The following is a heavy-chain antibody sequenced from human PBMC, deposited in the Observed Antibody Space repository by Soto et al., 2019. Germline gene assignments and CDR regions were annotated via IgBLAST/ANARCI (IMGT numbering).Heavy chain of an antibody. Sequence: HPGGSLRLSCAASGFTFSSYGMHWVRQAPGKGLEWVAVISYDGSNKYYADSVKGRFTISRDNSKNTLYLQMNSLRAEDTAVYYCAKDVNTYYYDSSGRGYYFDYWGQGTLVTVSS. J-gene: IGHJ4*02. D-gene: IGHD3-22*01. CDR2: ISYDGSNK. V-gene: IGHV3-30*18. CDR1: GFTFSSYG. CDR3: AKDVNTYYYDSSGRGYYFDY.